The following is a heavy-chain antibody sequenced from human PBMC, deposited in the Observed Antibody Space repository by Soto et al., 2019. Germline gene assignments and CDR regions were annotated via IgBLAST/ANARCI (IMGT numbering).Heavy chain of an antibody. CDR1: GGSINNGSSY. Sequence: QLQLQESGPGLVKPSETLSLTCTVSGGSINNGSSYWGWIRQPPGKGLEWIGSFYYSASAYYNPSLTSRVTISEDTSKNQFSLKLSSVTAADTAVYYCARQTVVVDAFDIWGQGTMVTVSS. CDR3: ARQTVVVDAFDI. D-gene: IGHD3-22*01. CDR2: FYYSASA. V-gene: IGHV4-39*01. J-gene: IGHJ3*02.